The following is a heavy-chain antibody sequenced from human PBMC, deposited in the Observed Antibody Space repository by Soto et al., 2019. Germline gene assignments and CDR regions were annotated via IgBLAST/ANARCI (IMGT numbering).Heavy chain of an antibody. D-gene: IGHD2-8*02. V-gene: IGHV4-39*01. Sequence: PSETLSLTCTVSGGSVSISNYYWSWIRQPPGKELEWIGYIYYSGTTYYNPSLKSRVTISVDTSKNQFSLKLNSVTAADTAVYFCARRVPRVVSELYYYGMDVWGQGTTVTVSS. CDR1: GGSVSISNYY. CDR3: ARRVPRVVSELYYYGMDV. J-gene: IGHJ6*02. CDR2: IYYSGTT.